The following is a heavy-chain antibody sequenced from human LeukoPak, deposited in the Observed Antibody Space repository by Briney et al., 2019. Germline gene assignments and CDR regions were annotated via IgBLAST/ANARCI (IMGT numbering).Heavy chain of an antibody. D-gene: IGHD6-13*01. Sequence: GGSLRLSCAASGFTFDDYAMHWVRHAPGKGLEWVSGISWNSGSIGYADSVKGRFTISRDNAKNSLYLQMNSLRAEDTALYYCAKDTGAAGNFDYWGQGTLVTVSS. J-gene: IGHJ4*02. V-gene: IGHV3-9*01. CDR3: AKDTGAAGNFDY. CDR2: ISWNSGSI. CDR1: GFTFDDYA.